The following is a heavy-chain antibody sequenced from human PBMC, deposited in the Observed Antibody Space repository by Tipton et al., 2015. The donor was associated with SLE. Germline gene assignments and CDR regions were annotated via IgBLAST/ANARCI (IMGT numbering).Heavy chain of an antibody. CDR2: IKQDGSEK. J-gene: IGHJ4*02. V-gene: IGHV3-7*01. D-gene: IGHD3-3*01. Sequence: SLRLSCAASGFTISSSWMNWVRQAPGKGLEWVANIKQDGSEKYYVDSVKGRFTISRDNAKNSLYLQMNSLRVEDTAVYYCARGFAGFDYWGQGPLVSVSS. CDR1: GFTISSSW. CDR3: ARGFAGFDY.